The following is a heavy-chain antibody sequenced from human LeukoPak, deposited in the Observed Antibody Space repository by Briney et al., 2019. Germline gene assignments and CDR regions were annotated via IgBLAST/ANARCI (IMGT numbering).Heavy chain of an antibody. V-gene: IGHV3-23*01. CDR3: ANGTVRFLEWGQRGYFDY. J-gene: IGHJ4*02. CDR2: ISSTLDNT. CDR1: GFTFDIVG. D-gene: IGHD3-3*01. Sequence: PGGSLRLSCAASGFTFDIVGMNWVRQAPGKGLEWVSSISSTLDNTYYADSVKGRFTISRDNSINTLYLQMNNLRAADTAVYYCANGTVRFLEWGQRGYFDYWGQGALVTVSS.